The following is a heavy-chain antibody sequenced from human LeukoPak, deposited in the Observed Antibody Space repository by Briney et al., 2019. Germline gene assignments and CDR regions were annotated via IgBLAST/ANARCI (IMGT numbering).Heavy chain of an antibody. CDR3: VKDIYGDYGGMDY. V-gene: IGHV3-23*01. CDR1: RFIFTPYA. J-gene: IGHJ4*02. Sequence: GGSLRLSCAASRFIFTPYAMTWVRQAPGKGLEWVSSVSGNVGSTYYADSVKGRFTISRDTSKKTLYLQMNSLRAEDTAVYYCVKDIYGDYGGMDYWGQGTLVTVSS. D-gene: IGHD4-17*01. CDR2: VSGNVGST.